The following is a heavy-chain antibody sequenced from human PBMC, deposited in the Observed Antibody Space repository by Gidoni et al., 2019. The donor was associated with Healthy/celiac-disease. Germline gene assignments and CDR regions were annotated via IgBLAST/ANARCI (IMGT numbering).Heavy chain of an antibody. Sequence: QLQLQESGPGLLKPSETLSLTCTVSGRSISSSSYYWGWIRQPPGKGLEWIGSIYYSGSTYDNPSLKSRVTISVDTSKNQFSLKLSSVTAADTAVYYCARRKVGQQWLVQDLYFDYWGQGTLVTVSS. V-gene: IGHV4-39*01. CDR1: GRSISSSSYY. D-gene: IGHD6-19*01. J-gene: IGHJ4*02. CDR2: IYYSGST. CDR3: ARRKVGQQWLVQDLYFDY.